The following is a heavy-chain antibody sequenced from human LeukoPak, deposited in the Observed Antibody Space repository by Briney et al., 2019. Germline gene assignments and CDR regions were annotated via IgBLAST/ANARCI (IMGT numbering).Heavy chain of an antibody. CDR2: IYHSGST. V-gene: IGHV4-38-2*02. D-gene: IGHD5-18*01. Sequence: SETLSLTCTVSGYSISSGYYWGWIRQPPGKGLEWIGSIYHSGSTYYNPSLKSRVTISVDTSKNQFSLKLSSVTAADTAVYYCVRRGYSYGVWGQGTLVTVSS. CDR3: VRRGYSYGV. CDR1: GYSISSGYY. J-gene: IGHJ4*02.